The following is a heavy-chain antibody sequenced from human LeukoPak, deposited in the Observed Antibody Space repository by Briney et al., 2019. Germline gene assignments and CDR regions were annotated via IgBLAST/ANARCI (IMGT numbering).Heavy chain of an antibody. CDR2: IYYSGST. CDR1: GGSISSYY. CDR3: ARAPTYYYGSGSEPPPYYGMDV. D-gene: IGHD3-10*01. V-gene: IGHV4-59*08. Sequence: PSETLSLTCTVSGGSISSYYWSWIRQPPGKGLEWIGYIYYSGSTNYNPSLKSRVTISVDTSKNQFSLKLSSVTAADTAVYYCARAPTYYYGSGSEPPPYYGMDVWGQGTTVTVSS. J-gene: IGHJ6*02.